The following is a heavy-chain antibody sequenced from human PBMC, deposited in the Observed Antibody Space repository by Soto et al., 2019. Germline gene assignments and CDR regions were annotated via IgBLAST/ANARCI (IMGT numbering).Heavy chain of an antibody. CDR2: INHSGST. V-gene: IGHV4-34*01. D-gene: IGHD2-15*01. J-gene: IGHJ6*04. CDR1: GGSFRGYY. Sequence: PSETLSLTCAVCGGSFRGYYGSWIRQPPGKGLEWIGEINHSGSTNYNPSLKSRVTISVDTSKNQFSLKLSSVTAADTAVYYCGRGHYPVVYSTKRDGGGKGTGVTVSS. CDR3: GRGHYPVVYSTKRDG.